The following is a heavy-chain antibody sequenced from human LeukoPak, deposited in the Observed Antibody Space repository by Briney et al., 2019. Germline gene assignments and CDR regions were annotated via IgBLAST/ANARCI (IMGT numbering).Heavy chain of an antibody. D-gene: IGHD4-23*01. CDR3: ASITAVAHAFKI. V-gene: IGHV5-51*01. J-gene: IGHJ3*02. Sequence: GESLKISWNGSGYSFSTFWIGWVRQVPGKGLEWMGIIYPGDSDTRYSPSFQGQVTFSADKSINTAYLQWSSLKASDSAMYYCASITAVAHAFKIWGQGTLVTVSS. CDR1: GYSFSTFW. CDR2: IYPGDSDT.